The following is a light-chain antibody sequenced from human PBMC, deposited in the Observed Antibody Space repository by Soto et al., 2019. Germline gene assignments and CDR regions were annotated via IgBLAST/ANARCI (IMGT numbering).Light chain of an antibody. J-gene: IGKJ5*01. CDR2: GAS. CDR1: QSITSSF. Sequence: EIVLTQSPVILSLSPGERASLSSGASQSITSSFLAWYQQKPGQAPRLLIYGASSRATGIPDRFSGTGSETDFTLTINRLEPEDFAVYYCQQYENSPITFGQGTRLEIK. CDR3: QQYENSPIT. V-gene: IGKV3-20*01.